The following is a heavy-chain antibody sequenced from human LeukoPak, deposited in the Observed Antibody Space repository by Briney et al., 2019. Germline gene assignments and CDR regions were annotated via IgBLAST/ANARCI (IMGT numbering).Heavy chain of an antibody. CDR1: GFTFSSYG. D-gene: IGHD3-22*01. CDR2: IWYDGSNK. V-gene: IGHV3-33*01. J-gene: IGHJ4*02. CDR3: AGGAKSLLYYYDSSGYTPFDY. Sequence: KPGGSLRLSCAASGFTFSSYGMHWVRQAPGKGLEWVAVIWYDGSNKYYADSVKGRFTISRGNSKNTLYLQMNSLRAEDTAVYYCAGGAKSLLYYYDSSGYTPFDYWGQGTLVTVSS.